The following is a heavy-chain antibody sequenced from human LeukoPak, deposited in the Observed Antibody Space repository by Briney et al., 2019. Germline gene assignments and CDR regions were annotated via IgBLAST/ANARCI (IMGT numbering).Heavy chain of an antibody. CDR3: ARDRGHCDTARCYINWFDP. CDR1: GGALGSYS. Sequence: ASVKVSCKTSGGALGSYSISWVRQAPGQGLEWMGGIAPTFETANYAQKFQDRLTITADESTDTVYMELSSLTSEDTAVYYCARDRGHCDTARCYINWFDPWGQGTLVTVSP. CDR2: IAPTFETA. D-gene: IGHD5-18*01. J-gene: IGHJ5*02. V-gene: IGHV1-69*13.